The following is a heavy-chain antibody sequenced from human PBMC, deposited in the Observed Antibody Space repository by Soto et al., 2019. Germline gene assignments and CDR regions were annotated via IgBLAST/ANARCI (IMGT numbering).Heavy chain of an antibody. Sequence: ASVKVSCKASGYTFTSYGISWVRQAPGQGLEWMGWISGYNGKTNYAQKVQDRVTMTTDTSTSTVYMELRSLRSDDTAVYYCAMVDVYVTPSPQDVWGQGTTVTVSS. CDR2: ISGYNGKT. J-gene: IGHJ6*02. V-gene: IGHV1-18*01. CDR3: AMVDVYVTPSPQDV. D-gene: IGHD3-16*01. CDR1: GYTFTSYG.